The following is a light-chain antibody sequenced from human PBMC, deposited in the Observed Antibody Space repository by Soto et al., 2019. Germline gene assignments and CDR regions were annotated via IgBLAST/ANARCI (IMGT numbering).Light chain of an antibody. CDR3: HETYRPPQT. Sequence: DIQMTQSPSSLSASIGDRVTITCRASQSIDTYLNWYQQKPGQAPQLLIYLTSALQGGVPPRFNGSGSGTDFTLTISGLHPEDFATYYCHETYRPPQTFGQGTRLEIK. CDR1: QSIDTY. CDR2: LTS. V-gene: IGKV1-39*01. J-gene: IGKJ1*01.